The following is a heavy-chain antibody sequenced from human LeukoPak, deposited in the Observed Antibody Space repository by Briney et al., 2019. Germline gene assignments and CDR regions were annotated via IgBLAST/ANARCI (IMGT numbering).Heavy chain of an antibody. CDR1: GGSISSGSYY. Sequence: SETLSLTCTVSGGSISSGSYYWGYIRQPPQKGLEWIGSVYYSGSTCYNPSLKSRVTISVDTSKNQFSLKLSSVTAADTAVYYCARQGLWELPTFDSWGQGTLVSVSS. D-gene: IGHD1-26*01. CDR3: ARQGLWELPTFDS. V-gene: IGHV4-39*01. CDR2: VYYSGST. J-gene: IGHJ4*02.